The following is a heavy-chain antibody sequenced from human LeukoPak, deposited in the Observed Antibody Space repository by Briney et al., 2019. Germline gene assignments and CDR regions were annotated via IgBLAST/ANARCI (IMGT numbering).Heavy chain of an antibody. D-gene: IGHD6-13*01. CDR1: GGTFRSYA. J-gene: IGHJ3*02. CDR2: IIPICGTA. V-gene: IGHV1-69*01. Sequence: GASVKVSCKACGGTFRSYAISWVRQAPGQGLEWMGGIIPICGTANYAQKFQGRVTITADESTSTAYMELSSLRSEDTAVYYCARVTYIFIAAAGHDAFDIWGQGTMVTVSS. CDR3: ARVTYIFIAAAGHDAFDI.